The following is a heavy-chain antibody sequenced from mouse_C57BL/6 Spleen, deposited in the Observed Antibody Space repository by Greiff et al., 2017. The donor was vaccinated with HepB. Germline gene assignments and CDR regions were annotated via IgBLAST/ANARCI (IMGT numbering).Heavy chain of an antibody. J-gene: IGHJ1*03. CDR2: IWSGGST. CDR3: AKKGDSNYWYFDV. D-gene: IGHD2-5*01. V-gene: IGHV2-2*01. Sequence: QVQLKESGPGLVQPSQSLSITCTVSGFSFTSYGVHWVRQSPGKGLEWLGVIWSGGSTDYNAAFISRLSISKDNSKSQVFFKMNSQQADDTAIYYCAKKGDSNYWYFDVWGTGTTVTVSS. CDR1: GFSFTSYG.